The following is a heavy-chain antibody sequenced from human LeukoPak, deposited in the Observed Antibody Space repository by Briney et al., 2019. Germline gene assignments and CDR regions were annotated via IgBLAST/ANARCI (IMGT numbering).Heavy chain of an antibody. CDR2: SSIDGRNN. J-gene: IGHJ4*02. Sequence: GGSLRLSSEAPGVTSSSYGMHSVCHAPRTGRGWVAVSSIDGRNNYYADSVKGRFTISRDNSKNTLYLQMNSLRAEDTAVYYCVKVEYYESSGYLGDYWGQGTLVTVSS. CDR3: VKVEYYESSGYLGDY. D-gene: IGHD3-22*01. V-gene: IGHV3-30*18. CDR1: GVTSSSYG.